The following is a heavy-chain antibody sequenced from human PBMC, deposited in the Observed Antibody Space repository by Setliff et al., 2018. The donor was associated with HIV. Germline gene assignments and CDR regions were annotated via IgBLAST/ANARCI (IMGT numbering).Heavy chain of an antibody. J-gene: IGHJ4*02. CDR2: IYYSGST. D-gene: IGHD1-26*01. CDR3: ARESGIVGAQGFDY. V-gene: IGHV4-59*11. CDR1: GGSMNIHY. Sequence: SETLSLTCTVSGGSMNIHYWSWIRQPPGKGLEWIGSIYYSGSTNYNPSLKSRVTITINTSKRQFSLNLSSVTAADSAMYYCARESGIVGAQGFDYWSQGTLVTVSS.